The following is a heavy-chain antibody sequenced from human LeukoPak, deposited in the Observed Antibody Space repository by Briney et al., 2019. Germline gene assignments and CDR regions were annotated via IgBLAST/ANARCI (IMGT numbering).Heavy chain of an antibody. Sequence: SETLSLTCTVSGGSISTSSYYWGWIRQPPGKGLEWIGSISYSGSTYYNPSLKSRVTISVDTSKNQFSLKLNSVTAADTALYCCSAAYYYDSTGYYQWFDPWGQGTLVTVSA. D-gene: IGHD3-22*01. J-gene: IGHJ5*02. CDR1: GGSISTSSYY. V-gene: IGHV4-39*01. CDR3: SAAYYYDSTGYYQWFDP. CDR2: ISYSGST.